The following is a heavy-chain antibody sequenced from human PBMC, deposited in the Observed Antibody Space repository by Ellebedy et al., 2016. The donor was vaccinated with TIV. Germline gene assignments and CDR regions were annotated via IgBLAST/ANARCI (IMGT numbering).Heavy chain of an antibody. CDR2: INSDGSSK. J-gene: IGHJ4*02. CDR3: AREDYDGFDY. Sequence: PGGSLRLSCAASGFTFSSYWIHWVRQAPGKGLLWVSRINSDGSSKSYADSVKGRFTISRDNAKNTLYLQMNSLRAEDTAVYYCAREDYDGFDYWGQGTLVTVSS. D-gene: IGHD3-22*01. CDR1: GFTFSSYW. V-gene: IGHV3-74*01.